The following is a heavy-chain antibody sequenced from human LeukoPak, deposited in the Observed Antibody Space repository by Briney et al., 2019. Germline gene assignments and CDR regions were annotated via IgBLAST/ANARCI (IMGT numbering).Heavy chain of an antibody. CDR3: ARRSSSSSFDI. V-gene: IGHV4-38-2*01. D-gene: IGHD6-6*01. Sequence: PSETLSLTCAVSGYSISSDHYWGWIRQSPGKGLEWIGSIYSRGSTYHNPSLKSRVTISVDTSKNQFSLKMRSVTAADTAVYFCARRSSSSSFDIWGQGTMVTVSS. CDR1: GYSISSDHY. CDR2: IYSRGST. J-gene: IGHJ3*02.